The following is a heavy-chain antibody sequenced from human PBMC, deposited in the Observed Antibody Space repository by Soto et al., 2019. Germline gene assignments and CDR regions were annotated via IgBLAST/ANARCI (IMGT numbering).Heavy chain of an antibody. V-gene: IGHV4-31*03. CDR2: IYYSGST. D-gene: IGHD6-6*01. CDR1: GGSISSGGYY. J-gene: IGHJ4*02. Sequence: SETLSLTCTVSGGSISSGGYYWSWIRQHPGKGLEWIGYIYYSGSTYYNPSLKGRVTISVDTSKNQFSLKLSSVTAADTAVYYCARAPPRTSIAARPFDYWGQGTLVTVSS. CDR3: ARAPPRTSIAARPFDY.